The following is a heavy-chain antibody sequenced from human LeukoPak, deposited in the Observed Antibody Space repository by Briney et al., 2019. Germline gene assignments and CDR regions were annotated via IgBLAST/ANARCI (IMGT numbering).Heavy chain of an antibody. CDR1: GFTFSSYA. J-gene: IGHJ4*02. CDR3: ARGATAMAFDY. CDR2: ISYDGSNK. Sequence: GGSLRLSCAASGFTFSSYAMHWVRQAPGKGLEWVAVISYDGSNKYYADSVKGRFTISRDNSKNTLYLQMNSLGAEDTAVYYCARGATAMAFDYWGQGTLVTVSS. V-gene: IGHV3-30*04. D-gene: IGHD5-18*01.